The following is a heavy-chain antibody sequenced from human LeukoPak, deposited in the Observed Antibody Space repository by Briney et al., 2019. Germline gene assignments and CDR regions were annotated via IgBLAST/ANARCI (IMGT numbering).Heavy chain of an antibody. Sequence: GGSLRLSCAASGFTFSNYAMSWVRQAPGKGLEWVSVISGSGGSTYYADSVKGRFTISRDSSKNTLYLQMNSLRAEDTAVYYCAKSLGYCSGGRCYYYFDYWGQGTLVTVSS. CDR2: ISGSGGST. J-gene: IGHJ4*02. CDR1: GFTFSNYA. D-gene: IGHD2-15*01. V-gene: IGHV3-23*01. CDR3: AKSLGYCSGGRCYYYFDY.